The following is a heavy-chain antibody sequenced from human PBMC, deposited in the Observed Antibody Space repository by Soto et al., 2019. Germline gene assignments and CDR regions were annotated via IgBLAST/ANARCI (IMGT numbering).Heavy chain of an antibody. CDR1: GGSISSGGYY. CDR3: ARLLLWFGELTIFDY. V-gene: IGHV4-31*03. D-gene: IGHD3-10*01. Sequence: SETLSLTCTVSGGSISSGGYYWSWIRQHPGKGLEWIGYIYYSGSTYYNPSLKSRVTISVDTSKNQFSLKLSSVTAADTAVYYCARLLLWFGELTIFDYWGQGTLVTVSS. J-gene: IGHJ4*02. CDR2: IYYSGST.